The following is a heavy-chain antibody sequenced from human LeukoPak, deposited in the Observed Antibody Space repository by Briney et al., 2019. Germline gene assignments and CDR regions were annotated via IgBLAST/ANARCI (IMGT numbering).Heavy chain of an antibody. V-gene: IGHV4-59*01. CDR1: GGSISSYY. D-gene: IGHD6-19*01. CDR3: ARDPHLRGWYNWFDP. CDR2: IYYSGST. J-gene: IGHJ5*02. Sequence: SETLSLTCTVSGGSISSYYWSWIRQPPGKGLEWIGYIYYSGSTNYNPSLKSRVTISVDTSKNQFSLKLSSVTAADTAVYYCARDPHLRGWYNWFDPWGQGTLVTVSS.